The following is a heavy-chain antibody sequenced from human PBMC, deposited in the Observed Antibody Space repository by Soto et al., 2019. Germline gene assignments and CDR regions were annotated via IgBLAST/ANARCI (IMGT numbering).Heavy chain of an antibody. J-gene: IGHJ4*02. Sequence: PGGSLRLSCAASGFTFSSYAMHWVRQAPGKGLEWVAVISYDGSNKYYADSVKGRFTISRDNSKNTLYLQMNSLRAEDTAVYYCARVLPWVGATQERGHYFDYWGQGTLVTVSS. D-gene: IGHD1-26*01. CDR1: GFTFSSYA. CDR3: ARVLPWVGATQERGHYFDY. CDR2: ISYDGSNK. V-gene: IGHV3-30-3*01.